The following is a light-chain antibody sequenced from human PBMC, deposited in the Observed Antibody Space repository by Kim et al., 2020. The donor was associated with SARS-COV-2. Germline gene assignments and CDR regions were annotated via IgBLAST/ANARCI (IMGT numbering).Light chain of an antibody. CDR2: DAS. V-gene: IGKV1-9*01. J-gene: IGKJ4*01. CDR1: QDIGHY. CDR3: LQLRSYPLT. Sequence: IQLTQSPSSLSASVGDGVTITCRASQDIGHYLAWYQQRPGRAPKLLVSDASTLESGVPSRFSASGPGTDFTLTISSLQPEDFATYYCLQLRSYPLTFGGGTKVDIK.